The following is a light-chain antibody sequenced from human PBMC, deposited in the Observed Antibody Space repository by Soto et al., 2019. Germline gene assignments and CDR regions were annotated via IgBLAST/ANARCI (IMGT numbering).Light chain of an antibody. CDR1: QSVNSN. CDR2: GAS. J-gene: IGKJ1*01. CDR3: QQYDNWPPWT. V-gene: IGKV3-15*01. Sequence: EIVMTQFPATLSLSPGERATLSCRASQSVNSNLAWYQQKPGQAPRLLIYGASTRASGLPARFSGSGSGTEFTLTISSLQSEDFGVYYCQQYDNWPPWTFGQGTKVEIK.